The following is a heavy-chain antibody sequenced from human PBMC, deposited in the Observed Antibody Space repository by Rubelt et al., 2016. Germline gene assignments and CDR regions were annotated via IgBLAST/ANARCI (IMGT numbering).Heavy chain of an antibody. CDR3: ARDLTHSHWFDP. CDR1: GGSISSSSYY. J-gene: IGHJ5*02. CDR2: IYYSGST. D-gene: IGHD2-15*01. V-gene: IGHV4-39*07. Sequence: QLQLQESGPGLVKPSETLSLTCTVSGGSISSSSYYWGWIRQPPGKGLEWIGYIYYSGSTYYNPSLKSRVTISVATSKNQFSLKLSSVTAADTAVYYCARDLTHSHWFDPWGQGTLVTVSS.